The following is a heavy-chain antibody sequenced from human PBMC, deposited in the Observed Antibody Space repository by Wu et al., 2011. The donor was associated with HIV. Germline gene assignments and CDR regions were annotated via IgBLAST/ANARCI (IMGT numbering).Heavy chain of an antibody. J-gene: IGHJ6*02. D-gene: IGHD1-26*01. Sequence: QVQLVQSGAEVKKPGASVKVSCKASGYTYTTYGVSWVRQAPGQGLEWMGWISTYNGNTNYVQNLQGRVTLTTDTSTNTAYMELRSLRSDDTAVYYCARDGSGTSSYYGMDVWGQGTTVTVSS. CDR2: ISTYNGNT. CDR3: ARDGSGTSSYYGMDV. V-gene: IGHV1-18*01. CDR1: GYTYTTYG.